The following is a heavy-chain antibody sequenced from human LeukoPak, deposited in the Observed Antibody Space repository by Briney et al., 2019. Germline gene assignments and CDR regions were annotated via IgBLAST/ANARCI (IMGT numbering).Heavy chain of an antibody. CDR3: ARDPYNGDCGEFYYYYMDV. V-gene: IGHV3-21*06. CDR1: GFTFNSYN. CDR2: ITRSSTYT. D-gene: IGHD3-10*01. J-gene: IGHJ6*03. Sequence: GGSLRLSCAASGFTFNSYNMNWVRQAPGKGLEWVSSITRSSTYTFYADSVKGRFTISRDNAKNSLYLQMNSLRDEDTAIYYCARDPYNGDCGEFYYYYMDVWGKGTTVTISS.